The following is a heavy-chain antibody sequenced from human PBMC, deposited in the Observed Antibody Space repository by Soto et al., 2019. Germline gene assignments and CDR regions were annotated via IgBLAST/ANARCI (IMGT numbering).Heavy chain of an antibody. J-gene: IGHJ3*01. CDR2: IVVGSGDR. V-gene: IGHV1-58*02. D-gene: IGHD3-9*01. CDR1: GFTFSSSA. Sequence: QMQLVQSGPEVKKPGTSVKVSCKASGFTFSSSAIQWVRQARGQGLEWIGWIVVGSGDRNHAQKFQGRVTLTRDMSTNTASMELSSLTSDDTAVYYCAADSTSQNVDWVSEVAFDVWGQGTMVTVSS. CDR3: AADSTSQNVDWVSEVAFDV.